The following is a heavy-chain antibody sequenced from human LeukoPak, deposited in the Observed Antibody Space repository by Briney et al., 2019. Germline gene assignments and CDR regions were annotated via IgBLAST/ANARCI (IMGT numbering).Heavy chain of an antibody. CDR3: ARLGFGELLYDDY. V-gene: IGHV4-34*01. CDR1: GGSFSGYY. D-gene: IGHD3-10*01. J-gene: IGHJ4*02. Sequence: SETLSLTCAVYGGSFSGYYWSWIRQPPGKGLEWIGEINHNGSTNYNPSLKSRVTISVDTSKNQFSLKLSSVTAADTAVYYCARLGFGELLYDDYWGQGTLVTVSS. CDR2: INHNGST.